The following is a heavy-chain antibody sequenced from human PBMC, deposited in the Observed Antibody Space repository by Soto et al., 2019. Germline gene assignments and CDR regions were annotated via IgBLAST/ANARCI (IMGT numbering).Heavy chain of an antibody. CDR1: GYTFTSYV. V-gene: IGHV1-3*01. Sequence: QVQLVQSGADIKKPGASVNLSCRASGYTFTSYVIHWVRQAPGQRPEWLGWINAGNGNTLYSQKFQGRLTITRDTPANTVFVQLSSLRSEDTALYYCARKGWGRNWFDLWGPGSLVTVSA. D-gene: IGHD3-16*01. CDR2: INAGNGNT. CDR3: ARKGWGRNWFDL. J-gene: IGHJ5*02.